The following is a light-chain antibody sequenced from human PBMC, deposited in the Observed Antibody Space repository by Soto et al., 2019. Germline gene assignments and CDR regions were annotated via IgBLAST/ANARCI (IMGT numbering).Light chain of an antibody. CDR3: LHYNDWPPLFT. Sequence: EMLMTQPPATVSVSPGERATLSCRASHSVSSSSVAWYQQKPGQPPRLLIYGVSTRAAGIPARFSGSGSGTEFTLTINSLQSEDFAFYYCLHYNDWPPLFTFGPGTKVDLK. J-gene: IGKJ3*01. CDR1: HSVSSS. CDR2: GVS. V-gene: IGKV3-15*01.